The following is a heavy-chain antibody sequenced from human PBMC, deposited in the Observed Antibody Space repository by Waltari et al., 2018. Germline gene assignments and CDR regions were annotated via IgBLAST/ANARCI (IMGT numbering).Heavy chain of an antibody. Sequence: QVQLQESGPGLVKPSQTLSLTCTVSGGSISSGSYYWSWIRQPAGKGLEWIGRIYTSGSTNYNPSLKSRVTISVDTSKNQFSLKLSSVTAADTAVYYCARGNYDFWSGKGNWFDPWGQGTLVTVSS. CDR1: GGSISSGSYY. CDR3: ARGNYDFWSGKGNWFDP. J-gene: IGHJ5*02. D-gene: IGHD3-3*01. CDR2: IYTSGST. V-gene: IGHV4-61*02.